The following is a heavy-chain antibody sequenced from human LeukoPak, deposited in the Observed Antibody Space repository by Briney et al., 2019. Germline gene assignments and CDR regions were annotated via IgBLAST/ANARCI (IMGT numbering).Heavy chain of an antibody. CDR1: GDSVSSNSAA. Sequence: SQTLSLTCAISGDSVSSNSAAWNWIRHSPSRGLEWLGRTYYRSKWYNDYAVSVKSRITINPDTSKNQFSLQLNSVTPEDTAVYYCARAHCTNGVCYGEYYYYMDVWGKGTTVTVSS. CDR3: ARAHCTNGVCYGEYYYYMDV. J-gene: IGHJ6*03. V-gene: IGHV6-1*01. D-gene: IGHD2-8*01. CDR2: TYYRSKWYN.